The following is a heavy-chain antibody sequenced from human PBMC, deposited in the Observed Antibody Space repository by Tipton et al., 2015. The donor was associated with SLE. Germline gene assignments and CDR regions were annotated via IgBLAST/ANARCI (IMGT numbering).Heavy chain of an antibody. V-gene: IGHV4-30-2*01. D-gene: IGHD6-19*01. CDR2: IYHSGST. CDR3: ARARWYSSGSAMGDAFDI. CDR1: GGSISSDGYS. J-gene: IGHJ3*02. Sequence: TLSLTCAVSGGSISSDGYSWSWIRQPPGKGLEWIGYIYHSGSTYYNPSLKSRVTISVDRSKNQFSLKLSSVTAADTAVYYCARARWYSSGSAMGDAFDIWGQGTMVTVSS.